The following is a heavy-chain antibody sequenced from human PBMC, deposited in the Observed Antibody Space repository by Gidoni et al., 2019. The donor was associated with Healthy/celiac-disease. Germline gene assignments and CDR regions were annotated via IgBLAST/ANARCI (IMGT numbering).Heavy chain of an antibody. CDR2: ISWNSGSI. V-gene: IGHV3-9*01. CDR1: GFTFDDYA. D-gene: IGHD1-7*01. Sequence: EVQLVESGGGLVQPGRSLRLSCAASGFTFDDYAMHWVRQAPGKGLGWVSGISWNSGSIGYADSVKGRFTISRDNAKNSLYLQMNSLRAEDTALYYCAKENYENNAFDIWGQGTMVTVSS. J-gene: IGHJ3*02. CDR3: AKENYENNAFDI.